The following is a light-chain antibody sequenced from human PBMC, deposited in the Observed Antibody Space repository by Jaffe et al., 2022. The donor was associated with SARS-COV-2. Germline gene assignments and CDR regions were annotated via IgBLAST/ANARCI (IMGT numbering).Light chain of an antibody. V-gene: IGKV3-20*01. J-gene: IGKJ2*01. CDR3: QQYGGSPPIT. CDR2: GAS. CDR1: QAVSSSY. Sequence: EIVLTQSPGTLSLSPGERAALSCRASQAVSSSYLAWYQQKPGQAPRLLIYGASSRAAGVPDRFSGGGSGTDFTLTISRLEPEDFALYYCQQYGGSPPITFGPGTKLEIK.